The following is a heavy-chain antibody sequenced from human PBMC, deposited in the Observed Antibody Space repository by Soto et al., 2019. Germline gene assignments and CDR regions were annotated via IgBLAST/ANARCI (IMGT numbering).Heavy chain of an antibody. D-gene: IGHD3-3*01. J-gene: IGHJ4*02. CDR1: GFTFSDHY. CDR2: SRNKASSYTT. Sequence: EVQLVESGGCLVQPGGSLRLSCAASGFTFSDHYMDWVRQAPGKGLEWVGRSRNKASSYTTEFAASVKGRFTISRDDSKNSLYLQMNSLKTEDTAVYYCARDPSLTNWGQGTLVTVSS. CDR3: ARDPSLTN. V-gene: IGHV3-72*01.